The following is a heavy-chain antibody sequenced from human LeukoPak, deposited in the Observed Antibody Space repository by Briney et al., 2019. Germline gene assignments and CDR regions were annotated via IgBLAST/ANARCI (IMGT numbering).Heavy chain of an antibody. CDR3: ARINAQSHNFWSGYPHGWFDP. CDR2: LKQEEGEK. Sequence: GGSLRLSCAAYGFTFTTYWSTWVRQAPGKGREWVANLKQEEGEKTYVASVKDRFTISRDNAKNSLYLEMNSVRAEDTAVYYCARINAQSHNFWSGYPHGWFDPWGQGTLVTVSS. CDR1: GFTFTTYW. J-gene: IGHJ5*02. D-gene: IGHD3-3*01. V-gene: IGHV3-7*01.